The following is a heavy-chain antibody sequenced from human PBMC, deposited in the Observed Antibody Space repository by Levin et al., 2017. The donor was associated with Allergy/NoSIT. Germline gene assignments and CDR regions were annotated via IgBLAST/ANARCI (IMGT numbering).Heavy chain of an antibody. J-gene: IGHJ4*02. CDR1: GYSLTSYW. V-gene: IGHV5-51*01. CDR3: ARSKGYCSSTNRALFDY. Sequence: GESLKISCKASGYSLTSYWIGWVRQMPGKGLEWMGIIYPGDSETRFSPSFQGQVTFSADKSISTAYLQWSSLKASDTAMYYCARSKGYCSSTNRALFDYWGQGTLVTVSS. D-gene: IGHD2-2*01. CDR2: IYPGDSET.